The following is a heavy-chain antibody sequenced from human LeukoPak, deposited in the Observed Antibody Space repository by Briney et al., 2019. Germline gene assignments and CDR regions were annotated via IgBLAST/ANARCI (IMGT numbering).Heavy chain of an antibody. CDR2: INPNSGDT. J-gene: IGHJ6*03. CDR1: GYTFSGSY. Sequence: ASVKVSCKASGYTFSGSYIHWVRQAPGQGLEWMGRINPNSGDTNYAQKFQGRVTMTRDTSISTAYMELSSLTSDDTAVYFCARSAEHCNNGVCFTDYYMDVWGKGTTVTVS. V-gene: IGHV1-2*06. D-gene: IGHD2-8*01. CDR3: ARSAEHCNNGVCFTDYYMDV.